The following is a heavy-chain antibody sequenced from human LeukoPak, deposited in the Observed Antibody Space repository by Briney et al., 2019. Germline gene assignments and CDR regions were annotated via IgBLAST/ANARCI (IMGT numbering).Heavy chain of an antibody. CDR2: IYRTGST. V-gene: IGHV4-4*02. CDR3: ARTMTSTGGDAFDI. Sequence: ASGTLSLTCVVSGVSISGGHFWSWVRQSPGKGLEWIGEIYRTGSTNYNPSLTSRVTISLDNSKNEFSLILSSVTAADTAVYYCARTMTSTGGDAFDIWGQGTMVTVSS. J-gene: IGHJ3*02. CDR1: GVSISGGHF. D-gene: IGHD4-17*01.